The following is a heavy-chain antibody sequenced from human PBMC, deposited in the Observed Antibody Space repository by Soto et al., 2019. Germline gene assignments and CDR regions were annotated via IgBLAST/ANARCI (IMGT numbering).Heavy chain of an antibody. CDR3: ARAFIAVAGREYYFDY. D-gene: IGHD6-19*01. CDR1: GYTFTSYA. V-gene: IGHV1-3*01. CDR2: INAGNGNT. J-gene: IGHJ4*02. Sequence: ASVKVSCKASGYTFTSYAMHWVRQAPGQRLELMGWINAGNGNTKYSQKFQGRVTITRDTSASTAYMELSSLRSEDTAVYYCARAFIAVAGREYYFDYWGQGTLVTVYS.